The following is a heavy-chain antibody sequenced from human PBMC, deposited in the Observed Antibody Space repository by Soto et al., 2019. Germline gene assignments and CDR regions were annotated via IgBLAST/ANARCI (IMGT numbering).Heavy chain of an antibody. CDR2: MNPNSGNT. J-gene: IGHJ4*02. CDR1: GYTFTSYD. CDR3: ARGRGSGWTVTTLDS. D-gene: IGHD6-19*01. Sequence: VASVKVSCKASGYTFTSYDINWVRQATGQGLEWMGWMNPNSGNTGYAQKFQGRVTMTRHTSISTAYMELTSLMSEDTAVYYCARGRGSGWTVTTLDSWGQGTQVTVSS. V-gene: IGHV1-8*01.